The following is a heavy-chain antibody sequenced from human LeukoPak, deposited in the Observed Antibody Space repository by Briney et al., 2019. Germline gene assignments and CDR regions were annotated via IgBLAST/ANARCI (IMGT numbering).Heavy chain of an antibody. CDR2: IWYDGSNK. J-gene: IGHJ4*02. V-gene: IGHV3-33*01. D-gene: IGHD1-14*01. CDR1: GFTFSNYA. CDR3: ARDRPPEIDY. Sequence: GRSLRLSCVASGFTFSNYAMHWVRQAPGEGLEWVAVIWYDGSNKYYADSVKGRFTISRDNSKNTSYLQMNSLRAEDTAMYYCARDRPPEIDYWGQGTLVTVSS.